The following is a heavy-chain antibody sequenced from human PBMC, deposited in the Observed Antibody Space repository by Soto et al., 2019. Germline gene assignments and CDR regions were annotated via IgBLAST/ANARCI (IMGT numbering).Heavy chain of an antibody. CDR1: GFTFSSYA. Sequence: QVQLVESGGGVVQPGRSLRLSCAASGFTFSSYALHWVRQAPGKGLDWVAVISSDVNYKYYADSVKGRFTISGDNSKNSLYLQMNSLKAEDTDVYYCARQKKRGVLLFDFWGQGTLVTVSS. D-gene: IGHD1-26*01. V-gene: IGHV3-30-3*01. J-gene: IGHJ4*02. CDR2: ISSDVNYK. CDR3: ARQKKRGVLLFDF.